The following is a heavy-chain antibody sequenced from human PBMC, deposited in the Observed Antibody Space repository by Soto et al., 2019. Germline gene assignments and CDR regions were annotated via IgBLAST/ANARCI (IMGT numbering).Heavy chain of an antibody. CDR1: GGTFSSYA. J-gene: IGHJ5*02. CDR2: IIPIFGTA. D-gene: IGHD1-7*01. Sequence: QVQLVQSGAEVKKPGSSVKVSCKASGGTFSSYAISWVRQAPGQGLEWMGGIIPIFGTANYAQKFQGRVTNTADKSTSTAYMELSSLRSEDTAVYYCAREGDPVYNWNYGNWFDPWGQGTLVTVSS. CDR3: AREGDPVYNWNYGNWFDP. V-gene: IGHV1-69*06.